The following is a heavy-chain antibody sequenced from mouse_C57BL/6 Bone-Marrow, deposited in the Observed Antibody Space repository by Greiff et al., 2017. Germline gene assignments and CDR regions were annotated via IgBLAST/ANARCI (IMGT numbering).Heavy chain of an antibody. CDR2: ISSGGSYT. Sequence: EVKLMESGGDLVKPGGSLKLSCAASGFTFSSYGMSWVRQTPDKRLEWVATISSGGSYTYYPDSVKGRFTISRDNAKNTLYLQMSRLKSEDTAMYYCARQFSYSNYDYFDYWGQGTTLTVSS. CDR3: ARQFSYSNYDYFDY. D-gene: IGHD2-5*01. CDR1: GFTFSSYG. J-gene: IGHJ2*01. V-gene: IGHV5-6*01.